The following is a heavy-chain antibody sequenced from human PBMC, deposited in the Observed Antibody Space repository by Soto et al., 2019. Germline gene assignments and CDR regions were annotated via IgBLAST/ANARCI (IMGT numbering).Heavy chain of an antibody. CDR2: IYYSGST. D-gene: IGHD3-10*01. CDR1: GGSVSSGSYY. CDR3: ASRRRGHRDYVDY. V-gene: IGHV4-61*01. Sequence: PSETLSLTCTVSGGSVSSGSYYWSWIRQPPGKGLEWIGYIYYSGSTNYNPSLKSRVTISVDTSKNQFSLKLSSVTAADTAVYYCASRRRGHRDYVDYWGQGTLVTVSS. J-gene: IGHJ4*02.